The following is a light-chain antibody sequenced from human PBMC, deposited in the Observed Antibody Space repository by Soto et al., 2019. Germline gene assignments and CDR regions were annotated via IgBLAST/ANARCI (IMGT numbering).Light chain of an antibody. CDR3: QQYNSYSPLT. Sequence: AIQMTQSPSSLSASVGDRVTITCRASQGIRSELGWYQQKPGKAPKLLIFDAFSLESGVPSRFSGSRSGTEFTLTISSLQPDDYATYYCQQYNSYSPLTFGGGTKVDIK. V-gene: IGKV1-13*02. CDR1: QGIRSE. CDR2: DAF. J-gene: IGKJ4*01.